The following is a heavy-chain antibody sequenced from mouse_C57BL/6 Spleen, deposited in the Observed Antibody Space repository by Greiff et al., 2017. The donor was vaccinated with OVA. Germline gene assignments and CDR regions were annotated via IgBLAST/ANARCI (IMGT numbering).Heavy chain of an antibody. Sequence: QVQLQQSGAELVRPGASVTLSCKASGYTFTDYEMHWVKQTPVHGLEWIGAIDPETGGTAYNQKFKGKAILTADKSSSTAYMELRSLTSEDSAVYYCTRSPLDSSGYVDYFDYWGQGTTLTVSS. CDR1: GYTFTDYE. V-gene: IGHV1-15*01. CDR3: TRSPLDSSGYVDYFDY. CDR2: IDPETGGT. J-gene: IGHJ2*01. D-gene: IGHD3-2*02.